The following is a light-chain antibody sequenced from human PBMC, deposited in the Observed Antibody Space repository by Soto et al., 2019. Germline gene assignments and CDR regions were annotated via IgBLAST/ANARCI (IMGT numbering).Light chain of an antibody. Sequence: QSVLTQPPSVSAAPGQKVTISCSGSNSNVGRNDVSWYQHLPGTAPKLLIYDTNKRPSVIPDRFSGPRSGTSATLVVTGLQTGDEADYYCGTWDTSLSAVVFGGGTKLTVL. CDR2: DTN. CDR3: GTWDTSLSAVV. CDR1: NSNVGRND. J-gene: IGLJ2*01. V-gene: IGLV1-51*01.